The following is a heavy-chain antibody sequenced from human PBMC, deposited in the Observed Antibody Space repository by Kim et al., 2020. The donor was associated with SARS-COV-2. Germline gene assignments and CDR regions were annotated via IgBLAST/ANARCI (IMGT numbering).Heavy chain of an antibody. CDR1: GFTCSSYA. CDR3: ANPIVVVPAATIGNY. Sequence: GGSLRLSCAASGFTCSSYAMSWVRQAPGKGLELVSALSGSGGSTYYADSVKGRFTISRDNSKNTLYLQMNSLRAEDTAIYYCANPIVVVPAATIGNYWGQGTLVTVSS. D-gene: IGHD2-2*01. J-gene: IGHJ4*02. V-gene: IGHV3-23*01. CDR2: LSGSGGST.